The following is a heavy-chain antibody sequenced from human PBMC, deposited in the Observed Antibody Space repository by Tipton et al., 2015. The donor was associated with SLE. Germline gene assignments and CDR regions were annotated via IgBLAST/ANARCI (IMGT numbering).Heavy chain of an antibody. D-gene: IGHD3-22*01. Sequence: GLVKPSETLSLTCTVSGDSISSSGYYWGWIRQPPGKGLEWVGTVYYTGNTFYNPSLKSRVTISVDTSKNQFSLNLSSVTAADTAVYYCARDEYRYDTTGYHLLGHFDFWGQGTLVTVSS. CDR2: VYYTGNT. V-gene: IGHV4-39*07. CDR3: ARDEYRYDTTGYHLLGHFDF. CDR1: GDSISSSGYY. J-gene: IGHJ4*02.